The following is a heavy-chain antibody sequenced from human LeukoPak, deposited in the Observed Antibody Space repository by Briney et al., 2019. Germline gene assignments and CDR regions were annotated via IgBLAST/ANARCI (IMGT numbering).Heavy chain of an antibody. V-gene: IGHV3-74*01. CDR2: INSDGSST. Sequence: GGSLRLSCAASGFTFSSYWMHWVRQAPGKGLVWVSRINSDGSSTTYADSVKGRFTISRDNAKNTLYLQMNSLRAEDTAVYYCARLDYYDSSGDYYGMDVWGQGTTVTVSS. D-gene: IGHD3-22*01. J-gene: IGHJ6*02. CDR3: ARLDYYDSSGDYYGMDV. CDR1: GFTFSSYW.